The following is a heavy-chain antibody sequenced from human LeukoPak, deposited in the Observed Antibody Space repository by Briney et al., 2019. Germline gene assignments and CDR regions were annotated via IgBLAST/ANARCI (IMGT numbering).Heavy chain of an antibody. D-gene: IGHD3-22*01. CDR1: GYSFPNYW. Sequence: PGESLKISCKTSGYSFPNYWIGWVRQLPGKGLEWMRIIYPRDSDTKYSPSFQGQVIISADKSISTAYLQWNSLQASDTATYYCATQPPNFDSIGYYFFGHWGQGTLVTVSS. V-gene: IGHV5-51*01. J-gene: IGHJ4*01. CDR3: ATQPPNFDSIGYYFFGH. CDR2: IYPRDSDT.